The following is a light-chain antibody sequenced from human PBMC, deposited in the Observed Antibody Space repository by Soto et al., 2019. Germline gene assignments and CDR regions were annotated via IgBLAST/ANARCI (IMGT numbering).Light chain of an antibody. CDR1: RDIGDW. CDR3: QQIGSYPFT. CDR2: AAS. J-gene: IGKJ3*01. V-gene: IGKV1-12*02. Sequence: DIQMTQSPSSVSASIGDRIKVTCRASRDIGDWLAWYQQRPGQAPKLLIYAASSLHSGVPSRFSGSGSGTDFTLTISSLQPEDFATYYCQQIGSYPFTFGPGTKVDI.